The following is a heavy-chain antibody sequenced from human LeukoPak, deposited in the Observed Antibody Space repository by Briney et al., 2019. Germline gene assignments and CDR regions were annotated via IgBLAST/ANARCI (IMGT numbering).Heavy chain of an antibody. CDR3: ARVPYSTSFDY. D-gene: IGHD6-13*01. V-gene: IGHV1-2*02. CDR1: GYTFTGSY. Sequence: GPSVKVSCKTYGYTFTGSYNPWVRKAHAPGLDWMGWINPNTGDTNYANKFQTRVTITTLTPTNTAYIQLTSLRSDDTAIYYCARVPYSTSFDYWGLGTLVTVSS. J-gene: IGHJ4*02. CDR2: INPNTGDT.